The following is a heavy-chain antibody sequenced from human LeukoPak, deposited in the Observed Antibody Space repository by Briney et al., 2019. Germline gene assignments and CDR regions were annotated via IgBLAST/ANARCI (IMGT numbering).Heavy chain of an antibody. CDR2: ISGSGGST. Sequence: PGGSLRLSCAASGFTFSSYAMSWVRQAPGKGLEWVSAISGSGGSTYYADSVKGRFTISRDNAKNTLYLQMNSLRAEDTAVYYCASLALWDGYLSDWGQGTLVTVSS. D-gene: IGHD5-24*01. CDR1: GFTFSSYA. V-gene: IGHV3-23*01. J-gene: IGHJ4*02. CDR3: ASLALWDGYLSD.